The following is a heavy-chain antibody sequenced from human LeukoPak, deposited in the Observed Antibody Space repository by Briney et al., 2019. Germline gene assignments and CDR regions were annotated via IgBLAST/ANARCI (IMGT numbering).Heavy chain of an antibody. D-gene: IGHD1-26*01. J-gene: IGHJ4*02. CDR2: INQSGGT. Sequence: SETLSLTCVVSVGSLSGYHWSWIRQPPGEGLEWIGEINQSGGTNYNPSLKSRVTISIDTSKNQFSLGVSSVTAADTAVYYCARGVGKKWEFGGQGTLVTVSS. CDR3: ARGVGKKWEF. V-gene: IGHV4-34*01. CDR1: VGSLSGYH.